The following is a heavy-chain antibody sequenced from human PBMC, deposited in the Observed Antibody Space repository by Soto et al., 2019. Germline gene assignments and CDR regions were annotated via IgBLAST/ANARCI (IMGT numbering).Heavy chain of an antibody. D-gene: IGHD6-19*01. CDR3: ARVMVVAGHYYFDY. J-gene: IGHJ4*02. V-gene: IGHV3-72*01. Sequence: EVQLVESGGGLAQPGGSLRLSCAASGFTFSDHYMDWVRQAPGKGLEWVGRIRKRINSYSTEYAAAVKGRFTISRDDSKHSLYLHMNSLKTDDTAVYYCARVMVVAGHYYFDYWGQGTLVTVSS. CDR2: IRKRINSYST. CDR1: GFTFSDHY.